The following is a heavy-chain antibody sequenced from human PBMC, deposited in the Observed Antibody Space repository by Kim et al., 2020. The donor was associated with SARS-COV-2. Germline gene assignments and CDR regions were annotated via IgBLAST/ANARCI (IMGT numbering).Heavy chain of an antibody. CDR3: ARFYSSSLGNWFDP. V-gene: IGHV3-74*01. CDR1: GFTFSSYW. Sequence: GGSLRLSCAASGFTFSSYWMHWVRQAPGKGLVWVSRINSDGSSTSYADSVKGRFTISRDNAKNTLYLQMNSLRAEDTAVYYCARFYSSSLGNWFDPWGQGTLVTVSS. CDR2: INSDGSST. J-gene: IGHJ5*02. D-gene: IGHD6-13*01.